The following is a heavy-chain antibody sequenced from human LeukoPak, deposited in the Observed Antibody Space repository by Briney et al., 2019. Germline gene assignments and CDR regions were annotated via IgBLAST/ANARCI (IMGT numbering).Heavy chain of an antibody. J-gene: IGHJ4*02. Sequence: GGSLRLSCAGSGFTFIGYAMSWVRQAPGRGLEWVSSIIGSGLITYYADSVKGRFTISRDNAKNSLYLQMNSLRAEDTAVYYCARGLPTGIDYFDYWGQGTLVTVSS. D-gene: IGHD2-21*01. V-gene: IGHV3-23*01. CDR3: ARGLPTGIDYFDY. CDR2: IIGSGLIT. CDR1: GFTFIGYA.